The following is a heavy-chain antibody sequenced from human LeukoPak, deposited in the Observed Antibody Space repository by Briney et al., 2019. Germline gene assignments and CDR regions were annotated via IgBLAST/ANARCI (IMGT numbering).Heavy chain of an antibody. V-gene: IGHV1-69*13. Sequence: SVKVSCKASGGTFSSYAISWVRQAPGQGLEWMGGIIPIFGTANYAQKFQGRVTITADESTSTAYMELSSLRSEDTAVYYCARDRRDYSNYVYFDYWGQGTLVTVSS. J-gene: IGHJ4*02. D-gene: IGHD4-11*01. CDR2: IIPIFGTA. CDR3: ARDRRDYSNYVYFDY. CDR1: GGTFSSYA.